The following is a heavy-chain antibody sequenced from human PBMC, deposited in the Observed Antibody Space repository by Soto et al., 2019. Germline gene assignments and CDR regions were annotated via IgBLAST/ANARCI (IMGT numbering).Heavy chain of an antibody. CDR3: ASRDPGNSVDY. D-gene: IGHD5-12*01. J-gene: IGHJ4*02. V-gene: IGHV4-4*02. CDR2: IYRTGST. CDR1: GASFTSNDW. Sequence: PSETLSLTCAVSGASFTSNDWWTLVRQPPGRGLEWIGEIYRTGSTNYNPSLKSRGTISLDKSENQFSLKVTSLTAADTAVYYCASRDPGNSVDYWGQGTLVTVSS.